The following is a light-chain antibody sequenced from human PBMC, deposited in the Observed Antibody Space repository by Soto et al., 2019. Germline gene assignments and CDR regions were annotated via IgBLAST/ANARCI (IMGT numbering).Light chain of an antibody. Sequence: EIVMTQSPATLSVSPGERATLSCRASQSVSSNLAWYQQKPGQAPRLLIYGASTRATGIPARFSGSGSGTEFTLTISSLQSEDFAVYYCQQYSEWLWTFGQGTKLEIK. V-gene: IGKV3-15*01. J-gene: IGKJ1*01. CDR2: GAS. CDR1: QSVSSN. CDR3: QQYSEWLWT.